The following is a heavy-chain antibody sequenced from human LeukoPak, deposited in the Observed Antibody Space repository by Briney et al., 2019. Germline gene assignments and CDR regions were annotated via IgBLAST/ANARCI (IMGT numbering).Heavy chain of an antibody. CDR2: IRSKAYGGTA. CDR3: SGSFGQLTFFDY. Sequence: GGSLRLSCTSSGFTFCVYAMSWVRQAPGKGLEWVGFIRSKAYGGTAEYAASVKGRFTISRDDSKTIAYLQMNSLKTEDTAVYYCSGSFGQLTFFDYWGQGTLVTVSS. CDR1: GFTFCVYA. D-gene: IGHD3-10*01. J-gene: IGHJ4*02. V-gene: IGHV3-49*04.